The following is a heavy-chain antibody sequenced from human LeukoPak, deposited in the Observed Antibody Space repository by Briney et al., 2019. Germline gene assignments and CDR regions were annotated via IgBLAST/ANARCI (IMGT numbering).Heavy chain of an antibody. J-gene: IGHJ5*02. Sequence: GASVKVSCKASGFTFTSYYMHWVRQAPGQGLEWMGWINPHSGGTNYAQKFQGRVTMTRNTSISTAYMELSRLRSADTAVYYCARYFDWPGFDPWGQGTLVTVSS. CDR3: ARYFDWPGFDP. CDR2: INPHSGGT. CDR1: GFTFTSYY. D-gene: IGHD3-9*01. V-gene: IGHV1-2*02.